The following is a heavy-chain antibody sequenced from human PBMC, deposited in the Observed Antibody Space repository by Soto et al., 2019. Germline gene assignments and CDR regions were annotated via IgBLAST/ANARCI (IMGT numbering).Heavy chain of an antibody. CDR1: GFTFSSYG. V-gene: IGHV3-30*18. Sequence: GGSLRLSCAASGFTFSSYGMHWVRQAPGKGLEWVAVISYDGSNKYYADSVKGRFTISRDNSKNTLYLQMNSLRAEDTAVYYCAKERRITMVRGPGTPNYWGQGTLVTVSS. CDR3: AKERRITMVRGPGTPNY. D-gene: IGHD3-10*01. CDR2: ISYDGSNK. J-gene: IGHJ4*02.